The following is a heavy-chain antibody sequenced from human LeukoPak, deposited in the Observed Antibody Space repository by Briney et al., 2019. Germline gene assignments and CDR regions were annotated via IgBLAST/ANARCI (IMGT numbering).Heavy chain of an antibody. V-gene: IGHV4-4*07. CDR3: ARASSHRTVFGVVIGVGNKGGYYFDY. J-gene: IGHJ4*02. D-gene: IGHD3-3*01. CDR2: IYTSGST. Sequence: SQTLSLTCTVSGGSISSYYGSWIRQPAGKGLEWIGRIYTSGSTNYNPSLKSRVTMSVDTSKNQFSLKLSSVTAADTAVYYCARASSHRTVFGVVIGVGNKGGYYFDYWGQGTLVTVSS. CDR1: GGSISSYY.